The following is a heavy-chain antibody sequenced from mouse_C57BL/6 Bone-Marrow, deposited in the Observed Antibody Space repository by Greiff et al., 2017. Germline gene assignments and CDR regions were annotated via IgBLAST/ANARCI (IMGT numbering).Heavy chain of an antibody. CDR3: ASPYCSNYVGSFFDY. Sequence: VQLQQSVAELVRPGASVKLSCTASGFNIKNTYMHWVKQRPEQGLEWIGRIDPANGNTKYAPKFQGKATITADTSSNTAYLQLSSLTSEDTAIYYCASPYCSNYVGSFFDYWGQGTTLTVSS. D-gene: IGHD2-5*01. J-gene: IGHJ2*01. CDR2: IDPANGNT. CDR1: GFNIKNTY. V-gene: IGHV14-3*01.